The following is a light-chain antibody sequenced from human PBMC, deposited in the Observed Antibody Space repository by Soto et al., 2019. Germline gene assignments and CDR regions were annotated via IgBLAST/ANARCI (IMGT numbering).Light chain of an antibody. CDR1: EFLSSSH. CDR2: AAS. V-gene: IGKV3-20*01. J-gene: IGKJ2*01. CDR3: QQQGT. Sequence: EIVLTQSPGTLSLSPGERATLSCRASEFLSSSHLVWYQQKPGQAPRLLIYAASRRATGIPDRFSGSGSATEYTLTINTLEPEDFAVYYCQQQGTFGQGTKLEIK.